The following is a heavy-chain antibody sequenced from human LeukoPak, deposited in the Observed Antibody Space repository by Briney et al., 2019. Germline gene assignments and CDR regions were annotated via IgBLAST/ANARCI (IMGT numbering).Heavy chain of an antibody. D-gene: IGHD6-19*01. J-gene: IGHJ4*02. CDR2: ISDSGAHT. CDR1: GFTYRNYA. V-gene: IGHV3-23*01. CDR3: ARILDSAWGELGY. Sequence: GGSLRLSCAASGFTYRNYAMSWVRQAPGKGLEWVSTISDSGAHTYYADSVRGRFTIFRDNGRNTLEHQMNSLRVEDTAMYHCARILDSAWGELGYWGQGTLVTVSS.